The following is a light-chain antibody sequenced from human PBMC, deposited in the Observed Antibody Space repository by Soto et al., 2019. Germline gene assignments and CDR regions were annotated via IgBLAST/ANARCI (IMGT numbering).Light chain of an antibody. CDR2: EDD. V-gene: IGLV6-57*02. CDR1: GGSIAGNF. Sequence: NFMLTQPHSVSESPGKTVTISCVGSGGSIAGNFEQWYQQRPGSAPTTVIYEDDLRPSGVPDRFSGSIDSSSNSASLTISGLETEDEADYYCQSYDNTSVIFGGGTKLTVL. CDR3: QSYDNTSVI. J-gene: IGLJ2*01.